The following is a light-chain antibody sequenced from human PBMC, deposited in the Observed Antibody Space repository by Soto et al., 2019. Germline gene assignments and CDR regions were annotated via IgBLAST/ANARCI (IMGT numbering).Light chain of an antibody. CDR1: SSNIGSNT. Sequence: QSVLTQPPSASGTPGQGVTISCSGSSSNIGSNTVNWYQQLPGTAPKLLIYGNNQRPSRVPDRFSASKSGTSASLAISGLQSDDEADYSCAAWDDNLNGGVFGGGTKLTVL. V-gene: IGLV1-44*01. J-gene: IGLJ3*02. CDR2: GNN. CDR3: AAWDDNLNGGV.